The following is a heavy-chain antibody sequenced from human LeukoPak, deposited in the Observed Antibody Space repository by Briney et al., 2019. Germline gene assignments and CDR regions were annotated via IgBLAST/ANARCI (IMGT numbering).Heavy chain of an antibody. CDR1: GYTFSRHY. CDR2: INTSGATT. J-gene: IGHJ6*02. CDR3: ARGLESSGWYGMDV. Sequence: GASVTVSCTTSGYTFSRHYIHWVRQAPGQGLEWLGIINTSGATTRYGQNFKGRVTATRDTSTRTVYMEMSSLNSEDTAVYYCARGLESSGWYGMDVWGQGTTIIVSS. D-gene: IGHD6-19*01. V-gene: IGHV1-46*01.